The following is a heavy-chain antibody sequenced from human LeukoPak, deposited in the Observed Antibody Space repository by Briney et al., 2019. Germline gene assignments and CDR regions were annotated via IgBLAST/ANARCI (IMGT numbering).Heavy chain of an antibody. D-gene: IGHD6-6*01. Sequence: GGSLRLSCTATGFTFSNFGMAWVRQAPGQGLEWVSTISGSGGNMYQADSVKGRFTISRDNSRSTLYLQMNSLRAEDTAVYYCAKDAGPQQLVFFDSWGQGTLVTVSS. CDR2: ISGSGGNM. V-gene: IGHV3-23*01. CDR3: AKDAGPQQLVFFDS. CDR1: GFTFSNFG. J-gene: IGHJ4*02.